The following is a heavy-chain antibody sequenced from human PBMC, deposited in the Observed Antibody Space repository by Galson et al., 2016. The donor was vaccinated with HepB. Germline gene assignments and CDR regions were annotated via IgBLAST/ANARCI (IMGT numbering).Heavy chain of an antibody. D-gene: IGHD6-6*01. Sequence: SLRLSCAASGFIFSKYSMNWVRQAPGKGLEWVSSISSSSTYIRYADSVKGRFTISRDNAKNSLYPQLNSLRAEDTAVYYCARVIAARFVTLVPDHWGQGTLVTVSS. J-gene: IGHJ4*02. CDR2: ISSSSTYI. CDR1: GFIFSKYS. V-gene: IGHV3-21*01. CDR3: ARVIAARFVTLVPDH.